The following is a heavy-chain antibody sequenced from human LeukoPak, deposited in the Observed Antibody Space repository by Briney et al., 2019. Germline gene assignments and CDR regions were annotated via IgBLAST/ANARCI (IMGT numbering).Heavy chain of an antibody. Sequence: GGSLRLSCAASGFTFSSYAMSWVRQAPGKGLEWVSAISGSGGSTYYADSVKGRFTISRDNSKNTLYLQMNSLRAEDTAVYYCAKDPRLFLEWLTSPLHYMDVWGKGTTVTVSS. V-gene: IGHV3-23*01. J-gene: IGHJ6*03. CDR3: AKDPRLFLEWLTSPLHYMDV. CDR2: ISGSGGST. CDR1: GFTFSSYA. D-gene: IGHD3-3*01.